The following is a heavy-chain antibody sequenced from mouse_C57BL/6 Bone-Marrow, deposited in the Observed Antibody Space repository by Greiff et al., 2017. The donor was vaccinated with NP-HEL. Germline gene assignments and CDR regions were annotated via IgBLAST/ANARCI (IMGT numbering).Heavy chain of an antibody. V-gene: IGHV1-80*01. D-gene: IGHD1-1*01. J-gene: IGHJ2*01. Sequence: LEESGAELVKPGASVKISCKASGYAFSSYWMNWVKQRPGKGLEWIGQIYPGDGDTNYNGKFKGKATLTADKSSSTAYMQLSSLTSEDSAVYFCARRITTVLDYWGQGTTLTVSS. CDR2: IYPGDGDT. CDR1: GYAFSSYW. CDR3: ARRITTVLDY.